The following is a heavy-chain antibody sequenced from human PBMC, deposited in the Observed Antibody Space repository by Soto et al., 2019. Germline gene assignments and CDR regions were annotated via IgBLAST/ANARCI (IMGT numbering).Heavy chain of an antibody. V-gene: IGHV3-23*01. Sequence: GSLRLSCAASGFTFSSHAMSWVRQTPGKGLEWVSAISGSGGSTYYADSVKGRFTISRDNSKNTLYLQMNSLRAEDTAVYYCAKYLGLVLRNAFDIWGQGTMVTVSS. CDR2: ISGSGGST. D-gene: IGHD2-8*01. CDR1: GFTFSSHA. J-gene: IGHJ3*02. CDR3: AKYLGLVLRNAFDI.